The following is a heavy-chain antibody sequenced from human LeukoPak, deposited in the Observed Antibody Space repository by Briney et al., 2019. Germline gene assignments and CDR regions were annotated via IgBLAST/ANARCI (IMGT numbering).Heavy chain of an antibody. CDR3: ARALMVSLGYDSRGYSQD. J-gene: IGHJ4*02. CDR1: GFTFSDYY. D-gene: IGHD3-22*01. CDR2: ISSSSYT. Sequence: KPGGSLRLSCAASGFTFSDYYMSWIRQAPGKGLEWISYISSSSYTNYAGSVKGRFTISRDNAKNSLFLQMNSLRAEDTAVYYCARALMVSLGYDSRGYSQDWGQGTLVSVSS. V-gene: IGHV3-11*06.